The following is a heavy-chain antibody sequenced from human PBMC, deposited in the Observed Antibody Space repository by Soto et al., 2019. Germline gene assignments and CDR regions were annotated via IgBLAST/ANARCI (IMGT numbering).Heavy chain of an antibody. J-gene: IGHJ4*02. D-gene: IGHD3-16*01. Sequence: QVQLVESGGGLVKPGGSLRLSCAGSGFTFSDYYMSWIRQAPGKGLEWVSYISSGSHYTKFADSVKGRFSISRDNAKNSLYLQMNSLRADDTAVYYCARDPFRGEDYWGQGTLVTVSS. CDR2: ISSGSHYT. CDR3: ARDPFRGEDY. CDR1: GFTFSDYY. V-gene: IGHV3-11*05.